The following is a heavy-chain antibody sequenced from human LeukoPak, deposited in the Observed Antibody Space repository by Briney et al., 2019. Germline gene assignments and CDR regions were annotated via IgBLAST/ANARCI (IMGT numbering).Heavy chain of an antibody. V-gene: IGHV1-24*01. CDR3: ATGSSGYYSPFDY. CDR1: GYTLTELS. CDR2: FDPEDGET. J-gene: IGHJ4*02. Sequence: GASVKVSCKLSGYTLTELSMHWVRQAPGIGLEWMGGFDPEDGETIYAQKFQGRVTMTEDTSTDTAYTELSSPRSEDTAVYYCATGSSGYYSPFDYWGQGTLVTVSS. D-gene: IGHD3-22*01.